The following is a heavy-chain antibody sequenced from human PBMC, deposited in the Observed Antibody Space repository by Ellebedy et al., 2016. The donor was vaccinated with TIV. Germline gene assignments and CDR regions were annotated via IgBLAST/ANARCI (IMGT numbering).Heavy chain of an antibody. J-gene: IGHJ4*02. CDR2: ISSSSSTI. CDR1: GFVFTDSS. CDR3: VRGGGYSFDY. V-gene: IGHV3-48*04. Sequence: GESLKISXEASGFVFTDSSMNWVRQAPGKGLEWVSYISSSSSTIYYADSVKGRFTISRDNSKNMVYLQMNSLRVEDTALYYCVRGGGYSFDYWGQGVLVTVSS. D-gene: IGHD1-26*01.